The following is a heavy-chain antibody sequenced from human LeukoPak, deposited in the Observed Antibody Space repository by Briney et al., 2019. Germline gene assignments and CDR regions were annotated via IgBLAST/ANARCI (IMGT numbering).Heavy chain of an antibody. Sequence: EASVKVSCKASGGTFSSYAISWVRQAPGQGLEWMGGIIPIFGTANYAQKFQGRVTITADESTSTAYMELSSLRSGDTAVYYCARVSQEKTKLRFLGFDYWGQGTLVTVSS. J-gene: IGHJ4*02. CDR1: GGTFSSYA. V-gene: IGHV1-69*13. CDR2: IIPIFGTA. CDR3: ARVSQEKTKLRFLGFDY. D-gene: IGHD3-3*01.